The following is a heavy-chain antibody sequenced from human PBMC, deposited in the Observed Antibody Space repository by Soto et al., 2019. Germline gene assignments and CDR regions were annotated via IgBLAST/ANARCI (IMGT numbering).Heavy chain of an antibody. CDR3: VKDESINWYSGHFRH. Sequence: GGSLTRACRASGCTFAEYAMHCVRQVPEKGLGWVSGINWNSGSIGYGDSVKGRFAISRDNAKNSLHLQMNSLSAEDTAFYYCVKDESINWYSGHFRHWGQGTVVT. D-gene: IGHD6-13*01. CDR2: INWNSGSI. CDR1: GCTFAEYA. J-gene: IGHJ1*01. V-gene: IGHV3-9*01.